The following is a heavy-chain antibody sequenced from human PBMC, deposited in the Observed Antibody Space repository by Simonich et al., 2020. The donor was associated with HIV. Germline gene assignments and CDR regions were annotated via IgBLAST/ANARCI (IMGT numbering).Heavy chain of an antibody. D-gene: IGHD6-13*01. CDR3: ARLTAGGLGEYFQH. CDR1: GGSFSGYY. CDR2: INHSGTN. Sequence: QVQLQQWGAGLLKPSETLSLTCAVYGGSFSGYYWIWIRPPPGKGLKWIGEINHSGTNNYNPSLKSRVTISVDTSKNQFSLKLSSVTAADTAVYYCARLTAGGLGEYFQHWGQGTLVTVSS. J-gene: IGHJ1*01. V-gene: IGHV4-34*01.